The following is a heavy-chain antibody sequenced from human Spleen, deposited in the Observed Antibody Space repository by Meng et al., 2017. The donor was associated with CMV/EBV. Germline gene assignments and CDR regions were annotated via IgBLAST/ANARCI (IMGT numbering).Heavy chain of an antibody. CDR3: AKEPDYGEGFDP. J-gene: IGHJ5*02. D-gene: IGHD4-17*01. Sequence: CAASGFSVRTNYMSWVRQAPGKGLEWVSVIYSDGSTYYTDSVMGRFTISRDNFKNTLSLQMNSLRVEDTAVYYCAKEPDYGEGFDPWGQGTLVTVSS. CDR2: IYSDGST. CDR1: GFSVRTNY. V-gene: IGHV3-53*01.